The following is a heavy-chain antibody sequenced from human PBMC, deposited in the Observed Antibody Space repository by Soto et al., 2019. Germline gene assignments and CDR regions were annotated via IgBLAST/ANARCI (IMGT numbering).Heavy chain of an antibody. J-gene: IGHJ5*02. CDR2: ISYDGSNK. CDR1: GFTFSSYA. Sequence: GGSLRLSCAASGFTFSSYAMHWVRQAPGKGLEWVAVISYDGSNKYYADSVKGRFTISRDNSKNTLYLQMNSLRAEDTAVYYCARDPHIVVVVAARGWFDPWGQGXLVTVYS. CDR3: ARDPHIVVVVAARGWFDP. D-gene: IGHD2-15*01. V-gene: IGHV3-30-3*01.